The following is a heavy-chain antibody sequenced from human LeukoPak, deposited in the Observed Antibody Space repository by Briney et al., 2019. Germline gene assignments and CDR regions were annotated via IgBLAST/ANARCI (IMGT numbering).Heavy chain of an antibody. CDR3: ARGYSSGWHYFDY. V-gene: IGHV3-53*01. CDR1: GFTVSSNY. Sequence: GGSLRLSCAASGFTVSSNYMSWVRQAPGKGLEWVSVIYSGGTTYYADSVKGRFTISRDNSENTLYLQMNSLRAEDTAVCYCARGYSSGWHYFDYWGQGTLVTISS. J-gene: IGHJ4*02. D-gene: IGHD6-19*01. CDR2: IYSGGTT.